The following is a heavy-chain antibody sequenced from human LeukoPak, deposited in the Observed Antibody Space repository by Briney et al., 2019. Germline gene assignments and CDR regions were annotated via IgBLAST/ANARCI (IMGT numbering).Heavy chain of an antibody. Sequence: GGSLRLSCAASGFAFSSYAMSWVRQAPGKGLEYVSGISNTGGRTYYADSMKGRFTISRVNSKNTVYLQMNSLRAEDTAVYYCAKDCCGTSLFDNWGQGTLVTVSS. CDR3: AKDCCGTSLFDN. CDR2: ISNTGGRT. V-gene: IGHV3-23*01. CDR1: GFAFSSYA. D-gene: IGHD2-21*01. J-gene: IGHJ4*02.